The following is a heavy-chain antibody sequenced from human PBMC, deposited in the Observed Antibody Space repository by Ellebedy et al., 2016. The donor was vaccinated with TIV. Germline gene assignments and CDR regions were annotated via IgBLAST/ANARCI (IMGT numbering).Heavy chain of an antibody. CDR2: IIPIFGTA. CDR1: GGTFSSYA. V-gene: IGHV1-69*05. D-gene: IGHD3-22*01. CDR3: ARLHGSGYYYAWFDP. Sequence: ASVKVSCKASGGTFSSYAISWVRQAPGQGLEWMGGIIPIFGTANYAQKLQGRVTMTTDTSTSTAYMELRSLRSDDTAVYYCARLHGSGYYYAWFDPWGQGTLVTVSS. J-gene: IGHJ5*02.